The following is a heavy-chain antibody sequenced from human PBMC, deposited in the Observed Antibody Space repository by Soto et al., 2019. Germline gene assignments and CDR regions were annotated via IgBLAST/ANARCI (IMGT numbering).Heavy chain of an antibody. D-gene: IGHD6-25*01. CDR2: IYYSGST. CDR1: GGSISSSSYY. J-gene: IGHJ6*02. Sequence: SETLSLTCTVSGGSISSSSYYWGWIRQPPGKGLEWIGSIYYSGSTYYNPSLKSRVTISVDTSKNQFSLKLSSVTAADTAVYYCATQPAGRLYGMDVWGQGTTVTVSS. V-gene: IGHV4-39*01. CDR3: ATQPAGRLYGMDV.